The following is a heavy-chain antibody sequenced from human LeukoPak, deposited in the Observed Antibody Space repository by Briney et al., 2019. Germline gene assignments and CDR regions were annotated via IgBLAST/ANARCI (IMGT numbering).Heavy chain of an antibody. CDR3: ARAYYYDSSAPFDY. CDR2: ISSSGSYI. D-gene: IGHD3-22*01. CDR1: RFTFSSYS. J-gene: IGHJ4*02. Sequence: GGSLRLSCAASRFTFSSYSMNWVRQAPGKGLEWVSSISSSGSYIYYADSVKGRFTISRDNAKNSLYLQMNSLRAEDTAVYYCARAYYYDSSAPFDYWGQGTLVTVSS. V-gene: IGHV3-21*01.